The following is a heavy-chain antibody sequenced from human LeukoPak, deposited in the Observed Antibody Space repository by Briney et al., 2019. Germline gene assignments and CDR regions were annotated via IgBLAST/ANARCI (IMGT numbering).Heavy chain of an antibody. V-gene: IGHV3-21*04. J-gene: IGHJ4*02. Sequence: PGGSLRLSCAASGFTFSSYSMNWVRQPPGKGLEWVSSISSSSSYIYYADSVKGRFTVSRDNSKNTLYLQMNSLRAEDTAVYYCAKDTSIVVVISPFDYWGQGTLVTVSS. CDR3: AKDTSIVVVISPFDY. CDR2: ISSSSSYI. D-gene: IGHD3-22*01. CDR1: GFTFSSYS.